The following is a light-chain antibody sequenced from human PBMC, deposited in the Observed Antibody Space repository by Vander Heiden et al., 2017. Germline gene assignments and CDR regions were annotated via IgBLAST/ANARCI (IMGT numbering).Light chain of an antibody. V-gene: IGKV1-39*01. J-gene: IGKJ1*01. CDR3: QQSDSSLWT. Sequence: DIQMTQSPSSLSASVGDRVMITCRASQSISTYLNWYQQKPGKAPKVLIYGASSLQSGVPSRFSGSGSGTDFTLTISSLQPEDFATYYCQQSDSSLWTFGQGTRVEMK. CDR2: GAS. CDR1: QSISTY.